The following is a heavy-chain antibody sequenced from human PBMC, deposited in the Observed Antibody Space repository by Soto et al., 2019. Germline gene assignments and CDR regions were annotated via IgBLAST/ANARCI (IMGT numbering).Heavy chain of an antibody. J-gene: IGHJ6*02. D-gene: IGHD3-3*01. CDR2: IIPIFGTA. CDR1: GGTFSSYA. V-gene: IGHV1-69*13. CDR3: ANGDFWSGYYDHYYYGMDV. Sequence: SVKVSCKASGGTFSSYAISWVRPAPGQGLEWMGGIIPIFGTANYAQKFQGRVTITADESTSTAYMELSSLRSEDTAVYYCANGDFWSGYYDHYYYGMDVWGQGTTVTVSS.